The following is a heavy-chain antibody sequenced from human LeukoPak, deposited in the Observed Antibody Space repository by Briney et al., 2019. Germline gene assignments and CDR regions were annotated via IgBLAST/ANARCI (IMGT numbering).Heavy chain of an antibody. CDR1: GFIFRDYW. D-gene: IGHD3-10*01. V-gene: IGHV3-7*01. Sequence: GGSLRLSCAGSGFIFRDYWLTWVRQAPGKGLEWVANINPDGSDKNYVDSLKGRFTIFRDNAKNLLFLQMNSLRVEDTAVYYCAKDLETINPTMDWGQGTLVTVSS. CDR2: INPDGSDK. J-gene: IGHJ4*02. CDR3: AKDLETINPTMD.